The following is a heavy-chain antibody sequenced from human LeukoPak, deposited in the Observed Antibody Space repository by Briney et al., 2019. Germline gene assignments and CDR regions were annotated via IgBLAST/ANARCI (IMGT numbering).Heavy chain of an antibody. J-gene: IGHJ6*04. Sequence: GGSLRLSCAASGFTISTYDINWVSQAPGRGLEWVSYISSSGSTIYYADSVKGRFTISRDNAKNLLYLQMNRLRAEDTAVYYCARATSGNGMDVWGKGTTVTVSS. V-gene: IGHV3-48*03. CDR2: ISSSGSTI. CDR3: ARATSGNGMDV. D-gene: IGHD1-26*01. CDR1: GFTISTYD.